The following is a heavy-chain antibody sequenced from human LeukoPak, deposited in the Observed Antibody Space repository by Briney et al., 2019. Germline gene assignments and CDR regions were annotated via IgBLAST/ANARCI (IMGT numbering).Heavy chain of an antibody. CDR2: IIPILGIA. CDR1: GGTFSSYA. D-gene: IGHD3-10*01. CDR3: ARAQHYYGSGSDAFDI. V-gene: IGHV1-69*04. J-gene: IGHJ3*02. Sequence: GASVKVSCKASGGTFSSYAISWVRQAPGQGLEWMGRIIPILGIASYAQKFQGRVTMTRDTSTSTVYMELSSLRSEDTAVYYCARAQHYYGSGSDAFDIWGQGTMVTVSS.